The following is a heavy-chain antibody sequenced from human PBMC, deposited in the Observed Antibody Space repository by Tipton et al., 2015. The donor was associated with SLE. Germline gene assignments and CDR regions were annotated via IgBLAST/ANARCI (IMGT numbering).Heavy chain of an antibody. Sequence: GLVKPSETLSLTCDVSGYSISNGYYWGWIRQPPGKEPEWIGSIYYSGSTYYTPSLKSRVTTSVDTSKNQFSLSLYSVTVEDTAVYYCARQGTGFGSGRDDYWGQGTLVTVSS. J-gene: IGHJ4*02. D-gene: IGHD1-14*01. CDR2: IYYSGST. V-gene: IGHV4-38-2*01. CDR3: ARQGTGFGSGRDDY. CDR1: GYSISNGYY.